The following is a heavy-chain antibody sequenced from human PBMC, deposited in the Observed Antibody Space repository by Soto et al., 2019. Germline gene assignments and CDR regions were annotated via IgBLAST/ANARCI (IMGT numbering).Heavy chain of an antibody. V-gene: IGHV5-51*01. D-gene: IGHD2-2*01. CDR3: VRRPGCSTTTCYRELDY. CDR1: GYTFTTYW. Sequence: DSLKISCKGSGYTFTTYWIGWVRQMPGKGLEWMGVIYPGDSDTIYSPSFQGQVTLSADKSISTAYLQWRSLQASDTAMYYCVRRPGCSTTTCYRELDYWGQGTLVTVSS. J-gene: IGHJ4*02. CDR2: IYPGDSDT.